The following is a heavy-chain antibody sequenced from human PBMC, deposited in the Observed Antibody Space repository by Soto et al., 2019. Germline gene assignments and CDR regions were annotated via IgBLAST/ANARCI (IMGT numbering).Heavy chain of an antibody. D-gene: IGHD3-10*01. V-gene: IGHV3-30*04. J-gene: IGHJ6*02. CDR2: ISYDGSNK. Sequence: GGSLRLSCAASGFTFSSYAMHWVRQAPGKGLEWVAVISYDGSNKYYADSVKGRFTISRDNSKNTLYLQMNSLRAEDTAVYYCARDRGWLGELLWNGMDVWGQGTTVTVSS. CDR3: ARDRGWLGELLWNGMDV. CDR1: GFTFSSYA.